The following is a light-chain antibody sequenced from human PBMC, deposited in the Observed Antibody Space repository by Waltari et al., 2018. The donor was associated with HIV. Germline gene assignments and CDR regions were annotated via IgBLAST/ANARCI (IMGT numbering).Light chain of an antibody. J-gene: IGLJ2*01. CDR1: SSDVGGYNY. CDR2: EVS. CDR3: SSYTSSSLVV. Sequence: QSALTQPASVSGSPGQSITISCTGTSSDVGGYNYVSWYQQHPGKAPKLMIYEVSKRPSGVSNRSSGSKSGNTASLTISGLQAEDEADYYCSSYTSSSLVVFGGGTKLTVL. V-gene: IGLV2-14*01.